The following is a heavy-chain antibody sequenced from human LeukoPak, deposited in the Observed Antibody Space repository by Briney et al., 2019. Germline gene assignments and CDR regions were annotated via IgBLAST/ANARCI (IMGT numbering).Heavy chain of an antibody. CDR3: AVLPPSCRSTSCFELWSMDV. J-gene: IGHJ6*02. CDR1: GFTFSDYY. D-gene: IGHD2-2*01. Sequence: GGSLRLSCAASGFTFSDYYMSWIRQAPVKGLEWVAYISSSDSTIYYADSVKGRFTISRDNAKNSLYLQMNSLRAEDTAVYYCAVLPPSCRSTSCFELWSMDVWGQGTTVTVSS. V-gene: IGHV3-11*01. CDR2: ISSSDSTI.